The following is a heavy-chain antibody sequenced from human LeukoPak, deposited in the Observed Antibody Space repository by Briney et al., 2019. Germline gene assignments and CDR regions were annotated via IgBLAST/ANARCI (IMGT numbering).Heavy chain of an antibody. J-gene: IGHJ5*02. D-gene: IGHD3-16*01. Sequence: ASVKVSCKASGYTFTSYGISWVRQAPGQGLEWMGWISAYNGNTNYAQKLQGRVTMTTDTSTSTAYVELRSLRSDDTAVYYCARAAPYERFHWFDPWGQGTLVTVSS. V-gene: IGHV1-18*01. CDR2: ISAYNGNT. CDR1: GYTFTSYG. CDR3: ARAAPYERFHWFDP.